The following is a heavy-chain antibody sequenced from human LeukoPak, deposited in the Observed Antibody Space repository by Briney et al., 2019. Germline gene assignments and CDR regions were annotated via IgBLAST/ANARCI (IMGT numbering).Heavy chain of an antibody. D-gene: IGHD6-19*01. CDR2: INPSGGST. V-gene: IGHV1-46*01. Sequence: ASVKVSCKASGYTFTSYYMHWVRQAPGQGLEWMGIINPSGGSTSYAQKFQGRVTMTRDTSTSTVYMELSSLRSDDTAVYYCARSSKQWLDPYYFDYWGQGTLVTVSS. CDR1: GYTFTSYY. J-gene: IGHJ4*02. CDR3: ARSSKQWLDPYYFDY.